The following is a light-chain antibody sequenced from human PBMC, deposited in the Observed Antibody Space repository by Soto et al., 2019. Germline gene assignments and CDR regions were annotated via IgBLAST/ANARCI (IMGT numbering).Light chain of an antibody. CDR1: SSDVGGYNY. CDR2: DVT. J-gene: IGLJ2*01. CDR3: CSYAGSYTLI. Sequence: QSALTQPRSVSGSPGQSVTISCTGTSSDVGGYNYVSWYQQDPGKAPKLMIYDVTKRPSGVPDRFSGSKSGNTASLTISGIQAEDEADYFCCSYAGSYTLIFGGGTKVTVL. V-gene: IGLV2-11*01.